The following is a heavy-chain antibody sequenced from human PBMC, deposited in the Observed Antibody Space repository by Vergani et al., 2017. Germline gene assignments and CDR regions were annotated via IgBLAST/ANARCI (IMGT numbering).Heavy chain of an antibody. Sequence: QVQLVQSGAEVKKPGASVKVSCKASGYTFTSYGISWVRQAPGQGLEWMGWISAYNGNTNYAQKLQGRVTMTTDTSTSTAYMELRSLISDDTAVYYCARDSTDYSKYYYYGMDVWGQGTTVTVSS. CDR2: ISAYNGNT. J-gene: IGHJ6*02. V-gene: IGHV1-18*04. CDR3: ARDSTDYSKYYYYGMDV. D-gene: IGHD4-11*01. CDR1: GYTFTSYG.